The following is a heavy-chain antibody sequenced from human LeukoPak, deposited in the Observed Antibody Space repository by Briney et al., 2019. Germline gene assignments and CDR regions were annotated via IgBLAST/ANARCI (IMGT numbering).Heavy chain of an antibody. J-gene: IGHJ4*02. D-gene: IGHD5-24*01. V-gene: IGHV3-9*01. CDR1: GLTFDDYA. Sequence: PGGSLRLSCAASGLTFDDYAMHWVRQAPGKGLEWVSGISWNSGSIGYADSVKGRFTISRDNAKNSLYLQMNSPRAEDTALYYCAKDGDGYNPPYFDYWGQGTLVTVSS. CDR3: AKDGDGYNPPYFDY. CDR2: ISWNSGSI.